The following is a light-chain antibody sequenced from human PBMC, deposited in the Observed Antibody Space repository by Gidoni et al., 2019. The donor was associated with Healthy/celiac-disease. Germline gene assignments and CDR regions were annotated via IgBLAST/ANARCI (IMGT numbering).Light chain of an antibody. CDR1: QSDSSSY. CDR2: GAS. Sequence: DSVLTRHPGPLSLSPGERATLSCRASQSDSSSYLAWYQQKNGRAPRLLIYGASGRATGIPDRCSGSGSGTDFTLTISRLEPEDFAVYYCQQYGSATGTFGQGTKVEIK. CDR3: QQYGSATGT. J-gene: IGKJ1*01. V-gene: IGKV3-20*01.